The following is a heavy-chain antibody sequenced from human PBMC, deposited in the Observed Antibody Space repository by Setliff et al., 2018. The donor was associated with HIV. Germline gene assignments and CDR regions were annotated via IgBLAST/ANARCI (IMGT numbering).Heavy chain of an antibody. CDR3: ARGERDYGQQDAFDI. J-gene: IGHJ3*02. Sequence: LSLTCTVSGGSITSGDYHWSWIRQPPGKGLEWIGYIYYTGSTYYNPSLKSRLTISIDTSKNQFSLKLSSVTAADTAVYYCARGERDYGQQDAFDIWGQGTMVTVSS. D-gene: IGHD4-17*01. CDR2: IYYTGST. V-gene: IGHV4-30-4*08. CDR1: GGSITSGDYH.